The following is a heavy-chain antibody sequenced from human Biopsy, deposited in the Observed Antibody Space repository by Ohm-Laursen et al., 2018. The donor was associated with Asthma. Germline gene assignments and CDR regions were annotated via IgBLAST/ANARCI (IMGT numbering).Heavy chain of an antibody. CDR3: ARKAGSCISRTCYSLDF. J-gene: IGHJ4*02. Sequence: ASVKVSCKSVGGTFNTYVIGWVRQAPGQGLEWMGGINYVFGTTTYPQKFQDRVTITADDSTSTVYMELSSLRSEDTAVYYCARKAGSCISRTCYSLDFWGQGTLVTVSS. CDR2: INYVFGTT. CDR1: GGTFNTYV. V-gene: IGHV1-69*13. D-gene: IGHD2-2*01.